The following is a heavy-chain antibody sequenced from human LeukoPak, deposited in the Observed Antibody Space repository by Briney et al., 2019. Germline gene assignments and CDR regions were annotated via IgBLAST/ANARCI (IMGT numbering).Heavy chain of an antibody. D-gene: IGHD4/OR15-4a*01. J-gene: IGHJ3*02. CDR1: GYTFTGYY. V-gene: IGHV1-2*02. CDR3: AGAEEANLDAFDI. CDR2: INPNSGGT. Sequence: GASVKVSCKASGYTFTGYYIHWVRQAPGQGLEWMGWINPNSGGTNYAQKFQGRVTMTRDTSISTAYMELSSLRSEDTAVYYCAGAEEANLDAFDIWGQGTMVTVSS.